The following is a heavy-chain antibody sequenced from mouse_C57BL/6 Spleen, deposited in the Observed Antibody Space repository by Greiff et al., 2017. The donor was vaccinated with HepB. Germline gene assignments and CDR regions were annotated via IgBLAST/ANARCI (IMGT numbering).Heavy chain of an antibody. Sequence: EVKLQESGPGMVKPSQSLSLTCTVTGYSITSGYDWHWIRHFPGNKLEWMGYISYSGSTNYNPSLKSRISITHDTSKNHFFLKLNSVTTEDTATYYCARGGYGPFAYWGQGTLVTVSA. J-gene: IGHJ3*01. CDR3: ARGGYGPFAY. CDR2: ISYSGST. D-gene: IGHD2-10*02. CDR1: GYSITSGYD. V-gene: IGHV3-1*01.